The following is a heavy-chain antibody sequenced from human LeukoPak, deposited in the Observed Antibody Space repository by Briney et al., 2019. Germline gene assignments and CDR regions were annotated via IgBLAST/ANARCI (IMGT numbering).Heavy chain of an antibody. CDR3: ARTTIAVAGIFDY. D-gene: IGHD6-19*01. J-gene: IGHJ4*02. V-gene: IGHV4-4*07. Sequence: PSETLSLTCTVSGGSIGSYYWSWIRQPAGKGLEWIGRIYTSGSTNYNPSLKSRVTISVDTSKNQFSLKLSSVTAADTAVYYCARTTIAVAGIFDYWGQGTLVTVSS. CDR2: IYTSGST. CDR1: GGSIGSYY.